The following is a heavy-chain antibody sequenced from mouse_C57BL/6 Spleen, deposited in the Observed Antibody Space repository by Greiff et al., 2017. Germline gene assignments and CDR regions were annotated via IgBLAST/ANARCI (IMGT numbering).Heavy chain of an antibody. CDR3: ARGCYGSSDWYFAV. J-gene: IGHJ1*03. D-gene: IGHD1-1*01. CDR2: IYPGGGYT. CDR1: GYTFTNYW. V-gene: IGHV1-63*01. Sequence: QVQLQQSGAELVRPGTSVKMSCKASGYTFTNYWIGWAKQRPGHGLEWIGDIYPGGGYTNYNEKFTGMATLTADKSSSTAYMQCSSLTSEDSAIYYCARGCYGSSDWYFAVWGTGTTVTVSS.